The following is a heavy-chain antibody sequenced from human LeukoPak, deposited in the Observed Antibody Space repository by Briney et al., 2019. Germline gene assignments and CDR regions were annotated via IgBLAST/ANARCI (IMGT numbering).Heavy chain of an antibody. CDR3: ARVPRSGWYFDY. J-gene: IGHJ4*02. CDR1: GFTFSSHA. CDR2: ISSSSSYI. D-gene: IGHD6-19*01. Sequence: GGSLRLSCAASGFTFSSHAMSWVRQAPGKGLEWVSSISSSSSYIYYADSVKGRFTISRDNAKNSLYLQMNSLRAEDTAVYFCARVPRSGWYFDYWGQGTLVTVSS. V-gene: IGHV3-21*04.